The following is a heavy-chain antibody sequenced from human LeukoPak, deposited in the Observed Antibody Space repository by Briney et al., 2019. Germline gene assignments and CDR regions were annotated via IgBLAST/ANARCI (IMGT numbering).Heavy chain of an antibody. V-gene: IGHV4-39*01. CDR2: IYYSGST. Sequence: SETLSLTCTVSGGSISSSSYYWGWIRQPPGKGLEWIGSIYYSGSTYYNPSLKSRVTISTDMSKNQLSLQLSSVTAADTAVYYCARQTFGDLYFDSWGQGTLVIVSS. CDR1: GGSISSSSYY. D-gene: IGHD3-10*01. CDR3: ARQTFGDLYFDS. J-gene: IGHJ4*02.